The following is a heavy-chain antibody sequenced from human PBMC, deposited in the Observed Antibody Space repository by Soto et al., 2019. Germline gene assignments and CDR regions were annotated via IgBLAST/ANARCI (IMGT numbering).Heavy chain of an antibody. V-gene: IGHV4-31*03. CDR2: IYFDGGT. CDR3: ARERGDVAGTRCLEY. J-gene: IGHJ4*02. CDR1: SGPISSGGYY. Sequence: QVQLRESGPGLVKPSQTLSLTCTVSSGPISSGGYYWSWIRQHPGKGLEWIGFIYFDGGTYYNPSLRRRVTMSVDASKNQFSLKLISVTAAETAVYYCARERGDVAGTRCLEYWGQGTLVTVSS. D-gene: IGHD2-21*01.